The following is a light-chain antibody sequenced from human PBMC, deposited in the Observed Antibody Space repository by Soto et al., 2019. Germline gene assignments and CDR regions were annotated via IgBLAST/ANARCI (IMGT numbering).Light chain of an antibody. CDR1: SGHSSYA. CDR3: QTWGTGPVV. Sequence: QLVLTQSPSASASLGASVKLTCTLSSGHSSYAIAWHQQQPEKGPRYLMRLNSDGSHSKGDGIPDRFSGSSSGAERYLTISSLQSEDEAVYYCQTWGTGPVVFGGGTKLTVL. CDR2: LNSDGSH. V-gene: IGLV4-69*01. J-gene: IGLJ2*01.